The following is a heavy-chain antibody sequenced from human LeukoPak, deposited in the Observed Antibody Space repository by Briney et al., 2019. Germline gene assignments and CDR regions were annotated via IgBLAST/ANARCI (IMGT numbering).Heavy chain of an antibody. J-gene: IGHJ5*02. CDR2: INPTGGST. Sequence: ASVKVSCKASGYTFTSYYMNWVRQAPGQGLEWMGIINPTGGSTSYAQKFQGRVTMTEDTSTDTAYMELSSLRSEDTAVYYCATRYNWNYGWFDPWGQGTLVTVSS. V-gene: IGHV1-46*01. CDR1: GYTFTSYY. D-gene: IGHD1-7*01. CDR3: ATRYNWNYGWFDP.